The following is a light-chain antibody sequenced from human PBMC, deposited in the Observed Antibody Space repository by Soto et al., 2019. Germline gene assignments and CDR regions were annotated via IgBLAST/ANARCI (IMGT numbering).Light chain of an antibody. CDR1: QSVNNN. Sequence: EIVMTQSTATLSVSPGERATLSCRASQSVNNNLAWYQQKPGQAPRLLIYGASARATGIPARFSGSGSRTEFTLTISSLQSEDFAVYYCQQHNDWPLTFGGGTKVEIK. CDR2: GAS. V-gene: IGKV3-15*01. CDR3: QQHNDWPLT. J-gene: IGKJ4*01.